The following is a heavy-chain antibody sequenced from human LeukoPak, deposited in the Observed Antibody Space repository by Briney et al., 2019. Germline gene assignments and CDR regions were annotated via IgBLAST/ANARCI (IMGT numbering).Heavy chain of an antibody. CDR2: INHSGST. J-gene: IGHJ4*02. V-gene: IGHV4-34*01. CDR3: ARGPSSSGSPG. CDR1: GGPFSGYY. Sequence: PSETLSLTCAVYGGPFSGYYWSWIRQPPGRGLEWIGEINHSGSTNYNPSLKSRVTISVDTSKNQFSLKLSSVTAADTAVYYCARGPSSSGSPGWGQGTLVTVSS. D-gene: IGHD6-19*01.